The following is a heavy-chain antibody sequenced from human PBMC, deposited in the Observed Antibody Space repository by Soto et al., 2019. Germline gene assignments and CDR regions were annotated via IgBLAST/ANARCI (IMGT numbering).Heavy chain of an antibody. CDR2: ISGSGGST. Sequence: EVQLLESGGGLVQPGGSLRLSCAASGFTFSSYAMSWVRQAPGKGLEWVSAISGSGGSTYYADSVKGRFTISRDNSKNTLYLQRNSLRAEDTAVYYCAKVPRRYGGWYGTLDYWGQGTLVTVSS. D-gene: IGHD6-19*01. V-gene: IGHV3-23*01. J-gene: IGHJ4*02. CDR1: GFTFSSYA. CDR3: AKVPRRYGGWYGTLDY.